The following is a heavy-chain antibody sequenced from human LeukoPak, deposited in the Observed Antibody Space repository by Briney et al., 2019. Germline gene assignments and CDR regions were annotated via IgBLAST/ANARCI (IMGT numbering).Heavy chain of an antibody. CDR3: AREVEMGDFWSGSRGHFDL. D-gene: IGHD3-3*01. CDR2: IYYSGST. J-gene: IGHJ2*01. V-gene: IGHV4-59*12. Sequence: SETLSLTCTVSGGSINSYHWSWIRQPPGKGLEWIGYIYYSGSTNYIPSLKSRVTMSVDTSKNQFSLKLSSVTAADTAVYYCAREVEMGDFWSGSRGHFDLWGRGTLVTVSS. CDR1: GGSINSYH.